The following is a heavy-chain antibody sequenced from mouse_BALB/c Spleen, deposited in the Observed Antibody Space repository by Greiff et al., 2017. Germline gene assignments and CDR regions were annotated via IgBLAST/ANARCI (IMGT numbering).Heavy chain of an antibody. V-gene: IGHV1S81*02. CDR2: INPSNGRT. D-gene: IGHD2-3*01. CDR1: GYTFTSYW. Sequence: QVQLQQPGAELVKPGASVKLSCKASGYTFTSYWMHWVKQRPGQGLEWIGEINPSNGRTNYNEKFKSKATLTVDKSSSTAYMQLSSLTSEDSAVYYCARFGGYYYFDYRGQGTTLTVSS. CDR3: ARFGGYYYFDY. J-gene: IGHJ2*01.